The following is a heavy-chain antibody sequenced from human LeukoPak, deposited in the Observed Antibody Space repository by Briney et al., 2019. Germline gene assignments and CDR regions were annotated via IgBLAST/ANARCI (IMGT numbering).Heavy chain of an antibody. J-gene: IGHJ4*02. CDR1: GFTFSSYA. Sequence: GGSLRLSCAASGFTFSSYAMSWVRQAPGKGLEWVSAISGSGGSTYYADSVKGRFTISRDNSKNTLYLQMNSLRAEDTAVYYCAKVGGGYCSGGSYYPVWYFDYWGQGTLVTVSS. D-gene: IGHD2-15*01. CDR3: AKVGGGYCSGGSYYPVWYFDY. CDR2: ISGSGGST. V-gene: IGHV3-23*01.